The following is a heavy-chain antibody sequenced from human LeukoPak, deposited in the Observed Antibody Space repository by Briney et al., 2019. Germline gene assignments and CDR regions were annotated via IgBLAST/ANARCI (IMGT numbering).Heavy chain of an antibody. CDR2: ISAYNGNT. J-gene: IGHJ6*02. Sequence: ASVKVSCKASGYTFTSYGISWVRQAPGQVLEWMGWISAYNGNTNYAQKLQGRVTMTTDTSTSTAYMELRSLRSDDTAVYYCARDGDYDFWSGASYYYYGMDVWGQGTTVTVSS. V-gene: IGHV1-18*01. D-gene: IGHD3-3*01. CDR3: ARDGDYDFWSGASYYYYGMDV. CDR1: GYTFTSYG.